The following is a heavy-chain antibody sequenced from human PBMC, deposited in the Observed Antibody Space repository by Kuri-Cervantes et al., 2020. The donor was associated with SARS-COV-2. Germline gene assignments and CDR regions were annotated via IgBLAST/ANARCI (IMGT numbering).Heavy chain of an antibody. Sequence: GESLKISCTASGFTFGDYAMSWVRQAPGKGLEWVGFIRSKAYGGTTEYAASVKGRFTISRDDSKSIAYLQMNSLKTEDTAVYYCARESPLEWSTFNWGQGTLVTVSS. V-gene: IGHV3-49*04. D-gene: IGHD3-3*01. J-gene: IGHJ4*02. CDR2: IRSKAYGGTT. CDR1: GFTFGDYA. CDR3: ARESPLEWSTFN.